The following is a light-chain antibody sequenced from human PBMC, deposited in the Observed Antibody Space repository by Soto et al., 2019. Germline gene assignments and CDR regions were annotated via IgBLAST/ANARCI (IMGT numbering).Light chain of an antibody. V-gene: IGKV1-39*01. Sequence: DIQMTQSPSSLSASVGDRVTITCRASQSISSYLNWYQQKPGKDPKLLIYAASSLQSGVPSRFSGSGSVTDFTLTISSLQPEDFATYYCQQSYSTLTFGPGTKVDIK. CDR2: AAS. CDR3: QQSYSTLT. CDR1: QSISSY. J-gene: IGKJ3*01.